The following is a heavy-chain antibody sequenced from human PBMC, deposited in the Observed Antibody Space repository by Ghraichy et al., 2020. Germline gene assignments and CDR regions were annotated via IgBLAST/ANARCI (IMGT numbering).Heavy chain of an antibody. Sequence: GALRLSCAASGFSFGDYAMSWVRQAPGKGLEWVAAMGGTSFSAHYADSVKGRFTISRDNPKNTLYLQMNRLRAEDTAIYYCAKARFFDWLIDSWGQGTLVTVSS. CDR2: MGGTSFSA. J-gene: IGHJ4*02. D-gene: IGHD3-9*01. CDR1: GFSFGDYA. V-gene: IGHV3-23*01. CDR3: AKARFFDWLIDS.